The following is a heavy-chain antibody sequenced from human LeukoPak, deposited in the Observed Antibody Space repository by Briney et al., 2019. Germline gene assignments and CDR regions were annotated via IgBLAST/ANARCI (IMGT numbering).Heavy chain of an antibody. J-gene: IGHJ5*02. CDR1: GGSFSGYY. CDR2: INHSGST. D-gene: IGHD3-10*01. Sequence: PSETLSLTCAVYGGSFSGYYWSWLRQPPGKGLEWIGEINHSGSTNYNPSLKSRVTISVDTSKNQFSLKLSSVTAADTAVYYCARGSMVRGVIQYNWFDPWGQGTLVTVSS. CDR3: ARGSMVRGVIQYNWFDP. V-gene: IGHV4-34*01.